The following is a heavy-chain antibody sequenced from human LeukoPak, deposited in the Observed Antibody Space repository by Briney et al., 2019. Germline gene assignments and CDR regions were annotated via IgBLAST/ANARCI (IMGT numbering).Heavy chain of an antibody. V-gene: IGHV4-61*02. D-gene: IGHD3-10*01. Sequence: SETLSLTCTVSGGSISSGSYYWSWIRQPAGKGLEWIGRIYTSGSTNYNPSLKSRVTISVDTSKNQFSLKLSSVTAADTAVYYCARERSSYGSGSYLDYFDYWGQGTLVTVSS. CDR1: GGSISSGSYY. J-gene: IGHJ4*02. CDR2: IYTSGST. CDR3: ARERSSYGSGSYLDYFDY.